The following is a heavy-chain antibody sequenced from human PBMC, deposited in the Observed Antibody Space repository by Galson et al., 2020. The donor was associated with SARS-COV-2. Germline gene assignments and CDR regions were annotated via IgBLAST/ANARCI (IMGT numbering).Heavy chain of an antibody. D-gene: IGHD2-2*01. CDR3: ARGGGSSTRCSLPLIT. J-gene: IGHJ5*02. V-gene: IGHV4-61*01. CDR1: GDSVSSGSYY. CDR2: IYYTGST. Sequence: SQTLSLTCAVSGDSVSSGSYYWSWIRQPPGKGLEWIGYIYYTGSTNYNPSLKSRVTISVDMSNNQFSLKLSSVTAADTAVYYCARGGGSSTRCSLPLITWGQGTLVTVSS.